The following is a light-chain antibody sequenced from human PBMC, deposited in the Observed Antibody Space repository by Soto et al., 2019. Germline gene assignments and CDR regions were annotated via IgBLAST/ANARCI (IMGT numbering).Light chain of an antibody. V-gene: IGKV1-5*03. CDR1: QTIDGW. J-gene: IGKJ2*01. CDR3: QQYSRYYT. CDR2: KAS. Sequence: DIQMTQSPSTLSASVGDRVTITCRASQTIDGWLAWYQRKPGRPPKLLISKASTLESGVPSRFSGSGSGTEFTLTISSLQPDDFATYYCQQYSRYYTFGQGTKLEIK.